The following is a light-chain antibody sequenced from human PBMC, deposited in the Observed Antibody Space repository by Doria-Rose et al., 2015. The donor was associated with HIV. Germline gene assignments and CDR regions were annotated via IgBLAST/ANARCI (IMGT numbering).Light chain of an antibody. V-gene: IGKV3-20*01. Sequence: TQSPGTLSLSPGERATLSCRASQSFSSTYLAWYQQKPGQAPSLLIYDVSTRPTGIPDRFSASGSGTDFTLTINRLEPEDFALYYCHQYGTSWTFGQGTKVEI. J-gene: IGKJ1*01. CDR1: QSFSSTY. CDR3: HQYGTSWT. CDR2: DVS.